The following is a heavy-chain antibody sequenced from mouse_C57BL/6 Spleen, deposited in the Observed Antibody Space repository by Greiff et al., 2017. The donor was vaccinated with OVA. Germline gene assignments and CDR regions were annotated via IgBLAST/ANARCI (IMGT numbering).Heavy chain of an antibody. CDR2: INPNNGGT. D-gene: IGHD2-12*01. J-gene: IGHJ3*01. CDR1: GYTFTDYY. Sequence: EVQLLQSGPELVKPGASVKISCKASGYTFTDYYMNWVKQSHGKSLEWIGDINPNNGGTSYNQKFKGKATLTVDKSSSTAYMELRSLTSEDSAVYYCASPAYYTASWFAYWGQGTLVTVSA. V-gene: IGHV1-26*01. CDR3: ASPAYYTASWFAY.